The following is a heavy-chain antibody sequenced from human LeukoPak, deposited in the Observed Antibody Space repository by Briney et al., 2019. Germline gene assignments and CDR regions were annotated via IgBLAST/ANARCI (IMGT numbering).Heavy chain of an antibody. CDR1: GFTFSSYA. J-gene: IGHJ4*02. CDR3: AKDAVPAAIPATFDY. CDR2: ISGSGGST. V-gene: IGHV3-23*01. D-gene: IGHD2-2*02. Sequence: QPGGSLRLSCAASGFTFSSYAMSWARQAPGKGLEWVSAISGSGGSTYYADSVKGRFTISRDNSKSTLCMQMNSLRAEDTAVYFCAKDAVPAAIPATFDYWGQGTLVTVSS.